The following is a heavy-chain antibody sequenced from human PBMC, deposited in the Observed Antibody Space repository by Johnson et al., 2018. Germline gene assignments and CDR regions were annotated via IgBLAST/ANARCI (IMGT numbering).Heavy chain of an antibody. D-gene: IGHD3-22*01. CDR1: GFTFDDYT. CDR3: AKDLDSSGPYYYGMDV. J-gene: IGHJ6*02. Sequence: VQLVESGGVVVQPGGSLRLSCAASGFTFDDYTMHWVRQAPGKGLEWVSLINWDGYNTNYADSVKGRFTISRDNSKNALYLQMNSIRTEDTALYYCAKDLDSSGPYYYGMDVWGQGTTVTVSS. CDR2: INWDGYNT. V-gene: IGHV3-43*01.